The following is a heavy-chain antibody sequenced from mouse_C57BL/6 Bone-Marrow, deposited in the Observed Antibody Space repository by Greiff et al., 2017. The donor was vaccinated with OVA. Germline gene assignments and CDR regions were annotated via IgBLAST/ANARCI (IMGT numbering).Heavy chain of an antibody. V-gene: IGHV2-9-1*01. CDR1: GFSLTSYA. CDR2: IWTGGGT. Sequence: VQRVESGPGLVAPSQSLSITCTVSGFSLTSYAISWVRQPPGKGLEWLGVIWTGGGTNYNSALKSRLSISKDNSKSQVFLKMNSLQTDDTARYYCARNVYYYGSSPQFDYWGQGTTLTVSS. J-gene: IGHJ2*01. D-gene: IGHD1-1*01. CDR3: ARNVYYYGSSPQFDY.